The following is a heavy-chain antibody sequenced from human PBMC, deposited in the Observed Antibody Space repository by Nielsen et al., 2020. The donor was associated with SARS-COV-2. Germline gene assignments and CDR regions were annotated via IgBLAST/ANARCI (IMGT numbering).Heavy chain of an antibody. CDR2: INPNSGGT. J-gene: IGHJ4*02. CDR3: ARYRGNWNYEGFDY. V-gene: IGHV1-2*06. D-gene: IGHD1-7*01. Sequence: WVRQAPGQGLEWMGRINPNSGGTNYAQKFQGRVTITRDTSASTAYMELSSLRSEDTAVYYCARYRGNWNYEGFDYWGQGTLVTVSS.